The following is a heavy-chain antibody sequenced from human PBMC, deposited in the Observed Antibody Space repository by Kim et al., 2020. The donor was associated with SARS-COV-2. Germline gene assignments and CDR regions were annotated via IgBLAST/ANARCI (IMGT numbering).Heavy chain of an antibody. Sequence: ASVKVSCKASGYTFTDYYIHWVRQAPGQGLDWMGWINPNNGATDYARKFQGRVSMTRQSSITTVYMELGRLTSNDTAVYYCARDAIAASGVDPWGQGTLVTVSS. CDR2: INPNNGAT. V-gene: IGHV1-2*02. CDR3: ARDAIAASGVDP. D-gene: IGHD6-13*01. J-gene: IGHJ5*02. CDR1: GYTFTDYY.